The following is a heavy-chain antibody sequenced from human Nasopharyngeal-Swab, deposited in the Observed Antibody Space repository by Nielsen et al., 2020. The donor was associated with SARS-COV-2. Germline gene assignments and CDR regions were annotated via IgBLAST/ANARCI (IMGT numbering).Heavy chain of an antibody. CDR2: ISGSGGST. Sequence: GESLKISCAASGFTFSSYAMSWVRQAPGKGLEWVSAISGSGGSTYYADSVKGRFTISRDNSKNTLYLQMNSLRAEDTAVYYCAKDGRITIFGVVIIWGYYFDYWGQGTLVTVSS. CDR1: GFTFSSYA. V-gene: IGHV3-23*01. CDR3: AKDGRITIFGVVIIWGYYFDY. D-gene: IGHD3-3*01. J-gene: IGHJ4*02.